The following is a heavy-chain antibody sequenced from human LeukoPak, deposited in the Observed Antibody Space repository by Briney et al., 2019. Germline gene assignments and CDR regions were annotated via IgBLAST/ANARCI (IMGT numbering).Heavy chain of an antibody. D-gene: IGHD3-22*01. Sequence: ASVKVSCKASGYTFTSYYMYWVRQAPGQGLEWMGIINPSGGSTSYAQKFQGRVTMTRDTSTSTVYMELSSLRSEDTAVYYCAREGDYYDSSGYFDYWGQGTLVTVSS. V-gene: IGHV1-46*01. CDR3: AREGDYYDSSGYFDY. CDR1: GYTFTSYY. J-gene: IGHJ4*02. CDR2: INPSGGST.